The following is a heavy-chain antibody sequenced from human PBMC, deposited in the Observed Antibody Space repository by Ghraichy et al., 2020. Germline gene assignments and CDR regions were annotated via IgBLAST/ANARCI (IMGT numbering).Heavy chain of an antibody. D-gene: IGHD6-19*01. CDR2: FGGDPRIT. V-gene: IGHV3-23*01. Sequence: GGSLRLSCAASGFNFRSYAMSWVRQAPGKGLEWVTGFGGDPRITYYADSVKGRFTISRDNSRNTLYLQMNGLRVEDTALYYCAKEGQIGVAGFDCWGQGTLGTVSS. J-gene: IGHJ4*02. CDR1: GFNFRSYA. CDR3: AKEGQIGVAGFDC.